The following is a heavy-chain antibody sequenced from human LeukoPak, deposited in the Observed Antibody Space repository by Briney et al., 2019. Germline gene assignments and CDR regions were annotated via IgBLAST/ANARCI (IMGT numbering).Heavy chain of an antibody. J-gene: IGHJ3*01. CDR2: IYTSGST. CDR1: GGSITIYY. Sequence: PSETLSLTCTVSGGSITIYYWSWIRQPAGKGLEWIGRIYTSGSTNYNPSLKSRVTMSVDTSKNQFSLSLSAVTAADTAMYYCAREDAVSSDDAFDLWGQGTMVTVS. CDR3: AREDAVSSDDAFDL. D-gene: IGHD6-19*01. V-gene: IGHV4-4*07.